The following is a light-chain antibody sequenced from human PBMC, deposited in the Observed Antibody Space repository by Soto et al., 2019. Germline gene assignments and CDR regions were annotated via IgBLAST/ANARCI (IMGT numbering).Light chain of an antibody. CDR3: CSYAGTFYV. V-gene: IGLV2-11*01. CDR1: SSDFGGYNY. CDR2: DVS. J-gene: IGLJ1*01. Sequence: QSALTQPRSVSGSPGQSVTISCTGTSSDFGGYNYVSWYQHHPGKVPKLMIYDVSERPSGVPDRFSGSKSGNTASLTISGLQAEDEADYYCCSYAGTFYVXGTGTNVTVL.